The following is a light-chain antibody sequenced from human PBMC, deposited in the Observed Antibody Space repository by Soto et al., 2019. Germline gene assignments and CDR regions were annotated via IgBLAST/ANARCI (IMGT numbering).Light chain of an antibody. CDR2: GNS. CDR3: QSYDSSHVV. Sequence: QSVLTQPPSVSGAPGRRVTISCTGSSSNIGAGYDVHWYQQLPGTAPKLFIYGNSNRPSGVPDRFSGSKSGTSASLAITGLQAEYEADYYCQSYDSSHVVFGGATKVTVL. CDR1: SSNIGAGYD. V-gene: IGLV1-40*01. J-gene: IGLJ2*01.